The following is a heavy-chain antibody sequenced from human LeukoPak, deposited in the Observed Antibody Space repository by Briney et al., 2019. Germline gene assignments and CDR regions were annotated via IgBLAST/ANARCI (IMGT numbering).Heavy chain of an antibody. CDR2: MYYSGST. CDR3: ARATMVRGVIMDHYYYMDV. D-gene: IGHD3-10*01. V-gene: IGHV4-59*01. J-gene: IGHJ6*03. Sequence: SETLSLTCTVSGASISNYYWSWIRQPPGKGLEWIGYMYYSGSTKYNPSLKSRVTISVDTSKNQFSLKLRSVTAADTAVYYCARATMVRGVIMDHYYYMDVWGKGTTVTISS. CDR1: GASISNYY.